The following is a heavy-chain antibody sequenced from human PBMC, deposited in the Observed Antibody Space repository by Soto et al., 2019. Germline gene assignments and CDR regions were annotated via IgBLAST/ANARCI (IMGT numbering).Heavy chain of an antibody. CDR1: GYSFTSYA. V-gene: IGHV1-3*01. CDR2: INAGNGNI. CDR3: AREHDFWSGYAFDI. D-gene: IGHD3-3*01. Sequence: ASVKVSCKAFGYSFTSYAIEWVRQAPGQRLEWMGWINAGNGNIKYSQNLQGRVTITRDTSASTVYMELSSLRSEDTAVYYCAREHDFWSGYAFDIWGQGTMVTVS. J-gene: IGHJ3*02.